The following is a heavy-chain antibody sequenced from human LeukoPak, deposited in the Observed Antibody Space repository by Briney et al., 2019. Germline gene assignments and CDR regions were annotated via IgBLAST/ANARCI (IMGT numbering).Heavy chain of an antibody. CDR1: GGSISSYY. D-gene: IGHD3-3*02. CDR3: ARSHFINYYYYGMDV. Sequence: PSETLSFTGTVSGGSISSYYWCWIRQPPGKGLEWIGYIYYSGSTNYNPSLKSRVTISVDTSKNQFSLKLSSVTAADTAVYYCARSHFINYYYYGMDVWGQGTTVTVSS. CDR2: IYYSGST. V-gene: IGHV4-59*08. J-gene: IGHJ6*02.